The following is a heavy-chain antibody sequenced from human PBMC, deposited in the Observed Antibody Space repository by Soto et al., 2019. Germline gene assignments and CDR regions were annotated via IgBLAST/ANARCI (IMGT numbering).Heavy chain of an antibody. CDR2: VYYTGST. V-gene: IGHV4-59*08. Sequence: PSETLSLTCTVSGGSIGLYYWSWIRQPPGKGLEWIGYVYYTGSTNYSPSLKSRVTISVDTSKIQFSLKLTSVTAADTAVYYCARRRSHSSGSYYLDYWGQGTLVTVSS. D-gene: IGHD6-19*01. J-gene: IGHJ4*02. CDR3: ARRRSHSSGSYYLDY. CDR1: GGSIGLYY.